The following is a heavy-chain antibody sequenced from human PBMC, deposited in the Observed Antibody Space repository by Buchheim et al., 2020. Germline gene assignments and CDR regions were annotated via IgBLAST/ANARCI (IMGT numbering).Heavy chain of an antibody. CDR1: GFTFSSYA. CDR2: ISGSGGST. V-gene: IGHV3-23*01. Sequence: EVQLLESGGGLVQPGGSLRLSCAASGFTFSSYAMSWVRQAPGKGLEWVSAISGSGGSTYYADSVKGRFTISRDNSKNTLALQMNSLRAEDTAVYYCAKDSLDCSSTSCLYYYYYYGMDVWGQGTT. CDR3: AKDSLDCSSTSCLYYYYYYGMDV. J-gene: IGHJ6*02. D-gene: IGHD2-2*01.